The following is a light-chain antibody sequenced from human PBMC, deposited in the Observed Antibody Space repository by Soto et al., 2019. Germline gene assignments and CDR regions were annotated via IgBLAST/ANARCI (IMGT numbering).Light chain of an antibody. J-gene: IGKJ5*01. CDR1: QSISSY. CDR3: QQSYSTPSIT. CDR2: AAS. V-gene: IGKV1-39*01. Sequence: DIQMTQSPSSLSTSVGGRVTITCRASQSISSYLNWYQQKPGKAPKLLIYAASNLQSGVPSRFSGSGSGTDFTLTISSLQPEDFATYYCQQSYSTPSITFGQGTRLEI.